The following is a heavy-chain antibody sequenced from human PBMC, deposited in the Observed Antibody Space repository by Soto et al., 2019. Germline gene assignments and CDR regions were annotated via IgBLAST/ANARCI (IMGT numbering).Heavy chain of an antibody. V-gene: IGHV3-23*01. CDR3: AKEQLERRFGFDY. Sequence: GGSLRLSCAASGFPFDDYSMNWVRQVPGKGLEWVSGINCGGADTYYADSVKGRFTISRDNSKNTLYLQMNSLRAEDTAVYYCAKEQLERRFGFDYWGQGTLVTVSS. J-gene: IGHJ4*02. CDR1: GFPFDDYS. CDR2: INCGGADT. D-gene: IGHD1-1*01.